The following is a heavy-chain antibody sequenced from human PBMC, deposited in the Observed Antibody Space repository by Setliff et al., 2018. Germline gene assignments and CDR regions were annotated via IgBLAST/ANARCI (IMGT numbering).Heavy chain of an antibody. CDR1: GYSFTSYW. CDR2: IYPGDSDT. D-gene: IGHD3-10*01. Sequence: GESLKISCKGSGYSFTSYWIGWVRQMPGKGLEWMGIIYPGDSDTRYSPSFQGQVTISAAKSISTAYLQWSSLKASDTAMYYCARHLNYYGSGAYYYYYGMDVWGQGTTVTVSS. V-gene: IGHV5-51*01. CDR3: ARHLNYYGSGAYYYYYGMDV. J-gene: IGHJ6*02.